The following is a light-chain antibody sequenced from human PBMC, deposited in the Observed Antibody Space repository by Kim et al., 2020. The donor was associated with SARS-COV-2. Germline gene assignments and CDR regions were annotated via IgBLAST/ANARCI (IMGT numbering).Light chain of an antibody. Sequence: APEERSTLSCRASQRGANNQLAWYQQKPGQAPRLLISYASIRATGIPDRFSGSGSGTDFTLTINRLEPDDSAVYYCQQYGSVPPTFGQGTKVDIK. J-gene: IGKJ1*01. CDR2: YAS. V-gene: IGKV3-20*01. CDR3: QQYGSVPPT. CDR1: QRGANNQ.